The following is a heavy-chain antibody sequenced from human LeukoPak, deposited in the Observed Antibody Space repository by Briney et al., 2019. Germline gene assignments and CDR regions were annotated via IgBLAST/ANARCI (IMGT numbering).Heavy chain of an antibody. V-gene: IGHV5-51*01. J-gene: IGHJ4*02. D-gene: IGHD6-13*01. Sequence: GESLKSSCAGSGYSFASYWIGWVRQMPGKGLEWMGFIYPGDSDTTYSPSFQGQVTISADKSISTAYLQWSRLKASDTAMYYCARRMQYSSSWVFDYWGQGTLVTVSS. CDR2: IYPGDSDT. CDR3: ARRMQYSSSWVFDY. CDR1: GYSFASYW.